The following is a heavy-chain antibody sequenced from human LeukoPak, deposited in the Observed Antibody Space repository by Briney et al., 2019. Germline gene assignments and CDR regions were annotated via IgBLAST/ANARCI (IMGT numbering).Heavy chain of an antibody. Sequence: GGSLRLSCAASGFPFSSYEMNWVRPAPGKGLEWVSYISSSDSTIYYADSVKGRFTISRDNAKNSLYLQMNSLRAEDTAVYYCAELGITMIGGVWGKGTTVTISS. D-gene: IGHD3-10*02. CDR1: GFPFSSYE. V-gene: IGHV3-48*03. CDR3: AELGITMIGGV. CDR2: ISSSDSTI. J-gene: IGHJ6*04.